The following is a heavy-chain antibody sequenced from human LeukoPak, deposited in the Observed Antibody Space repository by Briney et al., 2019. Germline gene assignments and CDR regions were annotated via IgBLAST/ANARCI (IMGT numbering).Heavy chain of an antibody. CDR2: TNQDGSKN. CDR1: EFTFSNYW. Sequence: QTGGSLRLSCAAPEFTFSNYWMSWVRQAPGKGLERVAHTNQDGSKNYYVDSVRGRFTISRDNAKNSLYLQMNSLRAEDTAVYYCARVYILVAPDFDYWGQGTLVTVSS. CDR3: ARVYILVAPDFDY. J-gene: IGHJ4*02. D-gene: IGHD2-15*01. V-gene: IGHV3-7*01.